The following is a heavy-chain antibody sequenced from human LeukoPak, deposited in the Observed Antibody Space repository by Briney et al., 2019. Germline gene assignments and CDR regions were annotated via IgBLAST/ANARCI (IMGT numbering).Heavy chain of an antibody. CDR2: ISGYNGNT. CDR1: RYTFSSYG. J-gene: IGHJ4*02. Sequence: ASVTVSCKASRYTFSSYGISWVRQAPGQGLEWMGWISGYNGNTNYAQKFQGRVTMTTNTSTSTAYMELRSLRSDDTAVYYCAAGTPRGWYNYFDYWGKEPLVTVSS. V-gene: IGHV1-18*01. D-gene: IGHD6-19*01. CDR3: AAGTPRGWYNYFDY.